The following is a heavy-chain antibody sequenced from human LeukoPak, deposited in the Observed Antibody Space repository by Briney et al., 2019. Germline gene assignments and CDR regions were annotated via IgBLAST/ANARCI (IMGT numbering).Heavy chain of an antibody. CDR2: ISSSSSYI. Sequence: GGSLRLSCAASGFTFSSYSMNWVRQAPGKGLEWVSSISSSSSYIYYADSAKGRFTISRDNAKNSPYLQMNSLRTEDTAVYYCARAAAGYDYWGQGTLVTVSS. CDR1: GFTFSSYS. J-gene: IGHJ4*02. V-gene: IGHV3-21*01. D-gene: IGHD6-13*01. CDR3: ARAAAGYDY.